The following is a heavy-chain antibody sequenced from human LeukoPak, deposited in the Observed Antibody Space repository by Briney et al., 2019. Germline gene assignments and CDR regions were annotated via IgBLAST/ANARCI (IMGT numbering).Heavy chain of an antibody. CDR1: GYTFTSYY. CDR3: ARYGTSGYMAFDI. V-gene: IGHV1-46*01. CDR2: INPSGGST. Sequence: ASVKVSCKASGYTFTSYYMHWVRQAPGQGLEWMGIINPSGGSTSYAQKFQGRVTMTRDMSTSTVYMELSSLRSEDTAVYYCARYGTSGYMAFDIWGQGTMVTVSS. J-gene: IGHJ3*02. D-gene: IGHD3-22*01.